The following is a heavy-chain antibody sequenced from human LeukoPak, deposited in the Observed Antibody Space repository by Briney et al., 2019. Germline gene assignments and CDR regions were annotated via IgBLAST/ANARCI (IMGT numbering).Heavy chain of an antibody. Sequence: SVKVSCKASGGTFSSYAISWVRQAPGQGLEWMGRIIPILGIANYAQKLQGRVTMTTDTSASTAYMELRSLRSDDTAVYYCARDLGYSYGYVWSPFDYWGQGTLVTVSS. CDR1: GGTFSSYA. CDR3: ARDLGYSYGYVWSPFDY. V-gene: IGHV1-69*04. CDR2: IIPILGIA. J-gene: IGHJ4*02. D-gene: IGHD5-18*01.